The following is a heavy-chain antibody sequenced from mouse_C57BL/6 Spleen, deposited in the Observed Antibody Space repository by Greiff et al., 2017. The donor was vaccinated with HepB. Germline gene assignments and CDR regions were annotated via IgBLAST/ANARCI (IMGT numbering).Heavy chain of an antibody. V-gene: IGHV1-15*01. CDR2: IDPETGGT. CDR3: TRGGGYYGFAY. D-gene: IGHD2-3*01. Sequence: VQLQQSGAELVRPGASVTLSCKASGYTFTDYEMHWVKQTPVHGLEWIGAIDPETGGTAYNQKFKGKAILTADKSSSTAYMELRSLTSEDSAVYYCTRGGGYYGFAYWGQGTLVTVSA. J-gene: IGHJ3*01. CDR1: GYTFTDYE.